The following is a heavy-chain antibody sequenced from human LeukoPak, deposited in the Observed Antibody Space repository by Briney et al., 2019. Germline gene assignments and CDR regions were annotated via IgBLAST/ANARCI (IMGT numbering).Heavy chain of an antibody. D-gene: IGHD3-22*01. V-gene: IGHV3-66*01. CDR1: GFTFSSYS. Sequence: PGGSLRLSCAASGFTFSSYSMNWVRQAPGKGLEWVSVIYSDDNTDYADSVKGRFSISRDNVKNMLYLQMSSLRVEDTAVYYCARDGKDSSGYYFGDSWGQGTLVTVSS. J-gene: IGHJ4*02. CDR3: ARDGKDSSGYYFGDS. CDR2: IYSDDNT.